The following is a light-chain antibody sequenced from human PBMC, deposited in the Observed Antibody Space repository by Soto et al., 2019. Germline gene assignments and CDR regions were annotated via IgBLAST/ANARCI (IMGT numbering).Light chain of an antibody. CDR1: SSDVGGYNY. V-gene: IGLV2-14*01. J-gene: IGLJ1*01. Sequence: SALTQPASVSGSPGQSITISCTGTSSDVGGYNYVSWYQQHPGKAPKLMIYDVSNRPSGVSIRFSGSRSGNTASLTISGLQAEDEADYYCSSYTSSSTLEGFGTGTKVTVL. CDR3: SSYTSSSTLEG. CDR2: DVS.